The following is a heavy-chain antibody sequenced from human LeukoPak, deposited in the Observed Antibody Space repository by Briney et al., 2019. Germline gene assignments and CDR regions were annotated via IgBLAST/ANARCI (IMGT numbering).Heavy chain of an antibody. CDR2: ISSSGSTI. Sequence: PGGSLRLSCAASGFTFSSYEMNWVRQAPGKGLEWVSYISSSGSTIYYADSVKGRFTISRDNAKNSLYLQMNSLRAEDTAVYYCASKYYDFWSGYPRYFDYWGQGTLVTVSS. CDR1: GFTFSSYE. V-gene: IGHV3-48*03. CDR3: ASKYYDFWSGYPRYFDY. D-gene: IGHD3-3*01. J-gene: IGHJ4*02.